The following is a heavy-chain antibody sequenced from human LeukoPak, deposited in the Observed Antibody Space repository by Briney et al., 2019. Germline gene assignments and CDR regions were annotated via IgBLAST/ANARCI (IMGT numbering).Heavy chain of an antibody. CDR2: IRSKAYGGTT. CDR1: GFTFGDYA. D-gene: IGHD6-19*01. Sequence: GGSLRLSCTASGFTFGDYAMSWFRQAPGKGLEWVGFIRSKAYGGTTEYAASVKGRFTISRDDSKSIAYLQMNSLKTVDTAVYYCTRDEGSVEQWLVAGYWGQGTLVTVSS. V-gene: IGHV3-49*03. CDR3: TRDEGSVEQWLVAGY. J-gene: IGHJ4*02.